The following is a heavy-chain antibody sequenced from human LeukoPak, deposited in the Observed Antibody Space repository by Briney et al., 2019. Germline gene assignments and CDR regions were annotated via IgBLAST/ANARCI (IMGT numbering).Heavy chain of an antibody. V-gene: IGHV3-23*01. CDR1: GFTFSSDA. CDR3: AKDQSGSYLIDY. D-gene: IGHD1-26*01. CDR2: ISGSGGST. Sequence: PGGSLRLSCAPSGFTFSSDAMSWVRQAPGKGLEWVSAISGSGGSTYYADSVKGRFTISRDNSKNTLYLQMNSLRAEDTAVYYCAKDQSGSYLIDYWGQGTLVTVSS. J-gene: IGHJ4*02.